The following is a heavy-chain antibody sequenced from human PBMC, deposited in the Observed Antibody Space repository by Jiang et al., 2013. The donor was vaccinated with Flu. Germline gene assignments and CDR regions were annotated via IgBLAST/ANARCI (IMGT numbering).Heavy chain of an antibody. D-gene: IGHD3-22*01. CDR3: ASDPLGHYYDSRGGRTYFDY. CDR1: GGTFSSYA. CDR2: IIPIFGTA. J-gene: IGHJ4*02. Sequence: VKVSCKASGGTFSSYAISWVRQAPGQGLGWMGGIIPIFGTANYAQKFQGRVTITADESTSTAYMELSSLRSEDTAVYYCASDPLGHYYDSRGGRTYFDYWGQGTLVTVSS. V-gene: IGHV1-69*01.